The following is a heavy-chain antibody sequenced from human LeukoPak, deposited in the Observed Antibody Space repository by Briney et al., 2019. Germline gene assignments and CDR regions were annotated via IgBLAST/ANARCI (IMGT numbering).Heavy chain of an antibody. D-gene: IGHD3-3*01. CDR3: SRGVVVTIFGVGVQAFDI. CDR2: INPNSGGT. Sequence: ASVKVSCKASGYTFTGYYIHRVRQAPGQGLEWMGRINPNSGGTNYAQKFQGRVTMTRDTSTSTLYMELGNLRSEDTAVYYWSRGVVVTIFGVGVQAFDIWGQGTMVTVSS. J-gene: IGHJ3*02. V-gene: IGHV1-2*06. CDR1: GYTFTGYY.